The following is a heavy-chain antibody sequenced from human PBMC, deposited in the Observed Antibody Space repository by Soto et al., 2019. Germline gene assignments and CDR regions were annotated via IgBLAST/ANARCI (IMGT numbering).Heavy chain of an antibody. CDR1: GLTFENFW. Sequence: EVQLVESGGGLVQPGGSLRISCVVSGLTFENFWMSWVRQARGKGLEWVANIKQDGSERYYLDSVRGRFTISRDNAENSLSLQMNSLRVDDTAVYYCARGGRDPYNWFVPWGQGTLVIVSS. D-gene: IGHD3-16*01. J-gene: IGHJ5*02. V-gene: IGHV3-7*01. CDR2: IKQDGSER. CDR3: ARGGRDPYNWFVP.